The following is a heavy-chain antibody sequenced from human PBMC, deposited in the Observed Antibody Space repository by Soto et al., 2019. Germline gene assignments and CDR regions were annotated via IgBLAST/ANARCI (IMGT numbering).Heavy chain of an antibody. CDR1: GGSISSYY. Sequence: QVQLQESGPGLVKPSETLSLTCTVSGGSISSYYWSWIRQPPGKGLEWIGYIYYSGSTNYNPSLKXRXTXSXXTSKNQFSLKLSSVTAADTAVYYCARGWGKVYFDYWGQGTLVTVSS. D-gene: IGHD7-27*01. CDR2: IYYSGST. CDR3: ARGWGKVYFDY. J-gene: IGHJ4*02. V-gene: IGHV4-59*01.